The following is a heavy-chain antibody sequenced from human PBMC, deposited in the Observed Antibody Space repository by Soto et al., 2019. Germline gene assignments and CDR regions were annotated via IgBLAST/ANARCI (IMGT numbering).Heavy chain of an antibody. D-gene: IGHD3-22*01. CDR2: ISAYNGNT. J-gene: IGHJ2*01. CDR1: GYTFTIYG. V-gene: IGHV1-18*01. Sequence: ASVKVSCKASGYTFTIYGISWVRQAPGQGLEWMGWISAYNGNTNYAQKLQGRVTMTTDTSTSTAYMELRSLRSDDTAVYYCARDRPYPYDSSGYYYFWYFDLWGRGTLVTVSS. CDR3: ARDRPYPYDSSGYYYFWYFDL.